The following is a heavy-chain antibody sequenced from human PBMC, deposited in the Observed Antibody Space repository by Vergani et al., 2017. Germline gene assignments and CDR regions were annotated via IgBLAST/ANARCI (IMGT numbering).Heavy chain of an antibody. CDR2: FDPEDGET. CDR3: ATDRREMATIKPWLGY. J-gene: IGHJ4*02. Sequence: QVQLVQSGAEVKKPGSSVKVSCKVSGYTLTELSMHWVRQAPGKGLEWMGGFDPEDGETIYAQKFQGRVTMTEDTSTDTAYMELSSLRSEDTAVYYCATDRREMATIKPWLGYWGQGTLVTVSS. CDR1: GYTLTELS. D-gene: IGHD5-24*01. V-gene: IGHV1-24*01.